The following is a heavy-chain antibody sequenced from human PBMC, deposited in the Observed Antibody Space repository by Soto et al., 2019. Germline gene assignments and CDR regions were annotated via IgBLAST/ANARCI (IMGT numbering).Heavy chain of an antibody. CDR3: AREGGAAPGARREWYLDL. Sequence: QVQLVQSGAEVKKTGASVTVSCKTSGYPLTDFYIHWVRQAPGQGLEWMAWINPNTGDTNTALKFQGRVTMTRDTSINTALMELTRLSSDDTAVYYCAREGGAAPGARREWYLDLWGRGTLVSVSS. J-gene: IGHJ2*01. CDR1: GYPLTDFY. D-gene: IGHD6-25*01. V-gene: IGHV1-2*02. CDR2: INPNTGDT.